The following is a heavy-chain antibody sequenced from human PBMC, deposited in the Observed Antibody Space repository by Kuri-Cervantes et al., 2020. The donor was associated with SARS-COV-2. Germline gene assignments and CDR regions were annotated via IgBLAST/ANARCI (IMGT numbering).Heavy chain of an antibody. CDR2: INAGNGNT. Sequence: ASVKVSCKASGYAFTSYAMHWVRQAPGQRLEWMGWINAGNGNTKYSQKFQGRVTITRDTSASTAYMELSSLRSEDTAVYYCARTNCSSTSCSPGDYWGQGTLVTVSS. CDR3: ARTNCSSTSCSPGDY. V-gene: IGHV1-3*01. D-gene: IGHD2-2*01. J-gene: IGHJ4*02. CDR1: GYAFTSYA.